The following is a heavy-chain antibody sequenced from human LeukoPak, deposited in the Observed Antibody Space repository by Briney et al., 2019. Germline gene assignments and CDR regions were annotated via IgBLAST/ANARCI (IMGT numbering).Heavy chain of an antibody. Sequence: PSETLSLTCAVYGGSFSGYYWSWIRQPPGKGLEWIGEINHSGSTNYNPSLKSRVTISVDTSKNQFSLKLSSVTAADTAVYYCARLFAGTLRFRYRKTYYFDYWGQGTLVTVSS. J-gene: IGHJ4*02. CDR2: INHSGST. D-gene: IGHD3-16*01. CDR1: GGSFSGYY. V-gene: IGHV4-34*01. CDR3: ARLFAGTLRFRYRKTYYFDY.